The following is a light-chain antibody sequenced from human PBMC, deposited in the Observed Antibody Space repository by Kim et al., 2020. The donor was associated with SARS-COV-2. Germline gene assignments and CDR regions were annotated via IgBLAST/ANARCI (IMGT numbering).Light chain of an antibody. V-gene: IGLV1-47*01. CDR1: SSNIGSTY. J-gene: IGLJ1*01. Sequence: QSVLTQPPSASGTPGQRVTISCSGSSSNIGSTYVYCYQQLPGTAPKLLIYRNNQRPSGVPDRFSGSKSGTSASLAISGLRSEDEADYYCAAWDDSLSGYVFGDGTKVTVL. CDR2: RNN. CDR3: AAWDDSLSGYV.